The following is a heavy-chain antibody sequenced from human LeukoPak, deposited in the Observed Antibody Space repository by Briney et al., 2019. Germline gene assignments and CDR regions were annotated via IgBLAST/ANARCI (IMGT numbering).Heavy chain of an antibody. CDR3: AKSLYGGCDY. Sequence: GGSLRLSCAASGFTFSTYAMSWVRQAPGKGLEWVSGVNGNGGSTSDADSVKGRFTISRDNSKNTVYLQMNSLRVEDTAVYYCAKSLYGGCDYWGQGTVVTVSS. CDR1: GFTFSTYA. V-gene: IGHV3-23*01. J-gene: IGHJ4*02. D-gene: IGHD3-16*02. CDR2: VNGNGGST.